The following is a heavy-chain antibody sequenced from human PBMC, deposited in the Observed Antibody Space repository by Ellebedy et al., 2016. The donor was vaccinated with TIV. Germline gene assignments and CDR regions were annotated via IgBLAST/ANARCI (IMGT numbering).Heavy chain of an antibody. CDR2: VYFTGTT. CDR1: GGSISSRARF. V-gene: IGHV4-39*01. CDR3: ATARRDPLYYGVDV. D-gene: IGHD6-13*01. J-gene: IGHJ6*02. Sequence: MPSETLSLTFTVSGGSISSRARFWGWFRQTPEKGLEWIGTVYFTGTTYSNPSLSSRITISADTSNNQFSLKLTSVTAADTAVYYCATARRDPLYYGVDVWGRGTTVTVSS.